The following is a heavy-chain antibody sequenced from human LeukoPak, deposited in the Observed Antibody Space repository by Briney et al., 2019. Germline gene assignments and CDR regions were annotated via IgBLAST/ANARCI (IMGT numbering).Heavy chain of an antibody. J-gene: IGHJ6*03. CDR2: IYTSGST. CDR1: GGSISSYY. Sequence: PSETLPLTCTVSGGSISSYYWSWIRQPAGKGLEWIGRIYTSGSTNYNPSLKSRVTTSVDKSKNQFSLKLSSVTAADTAVYYCARDKVTLPYYYMDVWGKGTTVTVSS. V-gene: IGHV4-4*07. D-gene: IGHD4-11*01. CDR3: ARDKVTLPYYYMDV.